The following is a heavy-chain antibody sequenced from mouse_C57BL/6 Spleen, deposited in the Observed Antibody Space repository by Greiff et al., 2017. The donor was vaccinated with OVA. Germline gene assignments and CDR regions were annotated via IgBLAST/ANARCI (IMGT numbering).Heavy chain of an antibody. J-gene: IGHJ2*01. V-gene: IGHV1-69*01. CDR2: IDPSDSYT. CDR1: GYTFTSYW. D-gene: IGHD1-1*01. Sequence: QVQLQQPGAELVMPGASVKLSCKASGYTFTSYWMHWVQQRPGQGLEWIGEIDPSDSYTKSNQKFKGKSTLTVDKSSRTAYMQLSSLTSEDSAVYYCALYGSSPFYYWGQATTLTVSS. CDR3: ALYGSSPFYY.